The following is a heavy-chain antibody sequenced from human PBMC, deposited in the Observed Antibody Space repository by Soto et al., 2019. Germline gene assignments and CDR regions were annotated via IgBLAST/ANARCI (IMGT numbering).Heavy chain of an antibody. Sequence: QVQLVESGGGLVKPGGSLRLSCAASGFTFSDYYMSWIRQAPGKGLEWVSYISSSTGTIYYVDSVKGRFTISRDNDKDSVYLQMNSLRAEDTAVYYCARVGQDYYYGMDVWGQGTTVTVAS. CDR1: GFTFSDYY. J-gene: IGHJ6*02. CDR3: ARVGQDYYYGMDV. CDR2: ISSSTGTI. V-gene: IGHV3-11*01.